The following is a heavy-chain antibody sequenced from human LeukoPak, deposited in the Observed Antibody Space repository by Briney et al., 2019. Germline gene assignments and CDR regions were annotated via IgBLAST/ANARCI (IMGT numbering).Heavy chain of an antibody. CDR3: AKEKDSGEFDY. Sequence: ASVKVSCKASGYTFTSYGISWVRQAPGQGLEWMGWISAYNGHTNFAQKLQGRVTMTTDTSTSTAYMELRSLRSDDTAVYYCAKEKDSGEFDYWGRGTLVTVSS. J-gene: IGHJ4*02. D-gene: IGHD4-17*01. V-gene: IGHV1-18*01. CDR2: ISAYNGHT. CDR1: GYTFTSYG.